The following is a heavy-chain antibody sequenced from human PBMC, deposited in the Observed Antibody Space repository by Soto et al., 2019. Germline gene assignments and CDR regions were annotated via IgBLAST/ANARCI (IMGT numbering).Heavy chain of an antibody. CDR2: IIPILGIA. CDR3: ARDGLMVRGVLDY. V-gene: IGHV1-69*04. J-gene: IGHJ4*02. D-gene: IGHD3-10*01. Sequence: GASVKVSCKASGGTFSSYTISWVRQAPGQGLEWMGRIIPILGIANYAQKFQGRVTITADKSTSTAYMELSSLRSEDTAVYYCARDGLMVRGVLDYWGQGTLVTVSS. CDR1: GGTFSSYT.